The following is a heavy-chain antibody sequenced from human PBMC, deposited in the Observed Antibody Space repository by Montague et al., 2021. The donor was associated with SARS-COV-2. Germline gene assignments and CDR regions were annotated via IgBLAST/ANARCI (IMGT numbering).Heavy chain of an antibody. Sequence: SETLSLTSAVYGGSFSGYYWSWIRQPPGKGLEWIGRISISGSTNYNPSLKSRVTISVDTSKNQFSLKLSSVTAADTAVYYCARDIAVAGLFDYWGQGTLVTVSS. D-gene: IGHD6-19*01. CDR2: ISISGST. J-gene: IGHJ4*02. CDR1: GGSFSGYY. CDR3: ARDIAVAGLFDY. V-gene: IGHV4-4*08.